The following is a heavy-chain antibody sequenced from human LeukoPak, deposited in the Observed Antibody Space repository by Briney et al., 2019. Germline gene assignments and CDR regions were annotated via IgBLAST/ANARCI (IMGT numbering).Heavy chain of an antibody. CDR3: ARGKVGARQFDP. V-gene: IGHV1-8*01. CDR2: MNPNSGNT. CDR1: GYTFTSYD. Sequence: ASVKVSCKASGYTFTSYDINWVRQATGQGLEWMGWMNPNSGNTGYAQKFQGRVTMTRNTSISTAYMELSSLRSEDRAVYYCARGKVGARQFDPWGQGTLVTGSS. J-gene: IGHJ5*02. D-gene: IGHD1-26*01.